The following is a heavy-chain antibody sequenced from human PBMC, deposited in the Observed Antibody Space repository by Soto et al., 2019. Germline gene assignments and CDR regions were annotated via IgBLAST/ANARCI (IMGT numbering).Heavy chain of an antibody. Sequence: QVQLVQSGAEVKKPGSSVMVSCKASGGTFSSYAISWVRQAPGQGLEWMGGIIPIFGTANYAQKFQGRVTITADKSTSTAYMELSSLRSEDTAVYYCARDEAIGDCGGDCYDYYYGMDVWGQGTTVTVSS. J-gene: IGHJ6*02. V-gene: IGHV1-69*06. CDR1: GGTFSSYA. CDR3: ARDEAIGDCGGDCYDYYYGMDV. CDR2: IIPIFGTA. D-gene: IGHD2-21*02.